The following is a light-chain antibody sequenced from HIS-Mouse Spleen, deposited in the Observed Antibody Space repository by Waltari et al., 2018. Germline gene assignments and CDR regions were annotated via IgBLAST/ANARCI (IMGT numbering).Light chain of an antibody. J-gene: IGLJ1*01. CDR3: SSYAGSKDV. V-gene: IGLV2-8*01. CDR2: AVS. Sequence: QSALTQPPPASGSPGQSFTISCPGTSTDVCGFNHVSWYQQHPGKAPKLMIYAVSKRPSGVPDRFSGSKSGNTASLTVSGLQAEDEADYYCSSYAGSKDVFGTGTKVTVL. CDR1: STDVCGFNH.